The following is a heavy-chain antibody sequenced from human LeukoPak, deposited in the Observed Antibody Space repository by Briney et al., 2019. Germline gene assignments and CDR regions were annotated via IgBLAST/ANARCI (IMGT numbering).Heavy chain of an antibody. J-gene: IGHJ4*02. CDR2: ISAYNGNT. CDR1: GYTFTSYG. Sequence: GASVKVSCKASGYTFTSYGISWVRQAPGQGLEWMGWISAYNGNTNYAQKLQGRVTMTRDMSTSTVYMELSSLRSEDTAFYYCARGVHVRVYDSNPHYGHYWGQGTLVTVSS. D-gene: IGHD3-22*01. V-gene: IGHV1-18*01. CDR3: ARGVHVRVYDSNPHYGHY.